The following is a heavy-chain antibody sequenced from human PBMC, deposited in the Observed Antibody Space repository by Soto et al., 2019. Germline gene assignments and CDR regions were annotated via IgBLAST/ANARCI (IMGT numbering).Heavy chain of an antibody. J-gene: IGHJ4*02. CDR2: ISYDGSNK. Sequence: QPGGSLRLSCAASGFTFRRYTMHWVRQAPGKGLEWVAVISYDGSNKYYADYVKGRFTISRDNSKNTLYVQMNRLRAEDTAVFYCARSGGSYFGPFDSWGQGTLVTVSS. CDR1: GFTFRRYT. V-gene: IGHV3-30-3*01. CDR3: ARSGGSYFGPFDS. D-gene: IGHD1-26*01.